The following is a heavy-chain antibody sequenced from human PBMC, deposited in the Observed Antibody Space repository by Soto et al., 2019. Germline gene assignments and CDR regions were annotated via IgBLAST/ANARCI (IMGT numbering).Heavy chain of an antibody. Sequence: QGQLVESGGGVVQPGRSLRHSCVASGFDFKTYGMHWVRQAPGKGLEWVAVIGFDGTNIHYSDSVRGRFSISRDNSENTVSLQMNSLRVEDTALYYCVRTACVINNCSYRGVRWGQGILVTV. J-gene: IGHJ4*01. D-gene: IGHD1-20*01. V-gene: IGHV3-33*01. CDR1: GFDFKTYG. CDR2: IGFDGTNI. CDR3: VRTACVINNCSYRGVR.